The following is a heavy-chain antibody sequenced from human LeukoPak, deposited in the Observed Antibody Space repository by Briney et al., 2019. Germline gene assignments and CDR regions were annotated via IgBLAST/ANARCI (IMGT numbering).Heavy chain of an antibody. V-gene: IGHV3-21*01. CDR3: ARVGSIHYYYGMDV. D-gene: IGHD1-26*01. CDR2: ISSSSSYI. CDR1: GFTFSSYS. Sequence: GGSLRLSCAASGFTFSSYSMNWVRQAPGKGLEWDSSISSSSSYIYYADSVKGRFTISRDNAKNSLYLQMNSLRAEDTAVYYCARVGSIHYYYGMDVWGQGTTVTVSS. J-gene: IGHJ6*02.